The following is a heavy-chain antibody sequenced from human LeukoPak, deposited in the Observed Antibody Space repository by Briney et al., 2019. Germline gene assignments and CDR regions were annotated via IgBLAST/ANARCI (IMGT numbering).Heavy chain of an antibody. D-gene: IGHD2-15*01. Sequence: GGSLRLSCAASGFTFSSYAMHWVRQAPGKGLEWVAVISYDGSNKYYADSVKGRFTISRDNSKNTLYLQMNSLRAEDTAVYYCARAGVVAALTYFDYWGQGALVTVSS. CDR3: ARAGVVAALTYFDY. V-gene: IGHV3-30-3*01. CDR1: GFTFSSYA. CDR2: ISYDGSNK. J-gene: IGHJ4*02.